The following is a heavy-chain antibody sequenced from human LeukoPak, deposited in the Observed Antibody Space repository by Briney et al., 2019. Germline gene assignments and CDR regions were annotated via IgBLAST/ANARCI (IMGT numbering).Heavy chain of an antibody. V-gene: IGHV3-21*01. CDR1: GFTFSSYS. Sequence: PGGSLRLSCAASGFTFSSYSMNWVRQAPGKGLEWVSSISSSSSYIYCADSVKGRFTISRDNAKNSLYLQMNSLRAEDTAVYYCARDPMATIGDYFDYWGQGTLVTVSS. CDR3: ARDPMATIGDYFDY. J-gene: IGHJ4*02. D-gene: IGHD5-24*01. CDR2: ISSSSSYI.